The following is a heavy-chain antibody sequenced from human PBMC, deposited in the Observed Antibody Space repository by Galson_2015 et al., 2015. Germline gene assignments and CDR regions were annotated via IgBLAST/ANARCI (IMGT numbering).Heavy chain of an antibody. D-gene: IGHD3-3*01. CDR3: AKNGITIFGVINY. CDR2: VTGSGGSA. CDR1: GFTFSDYG. V-gene: IGHV3-23*01. J-gene: IGHJ4*02. Sequence: SLRLSCAVSGFTFSDYGMHWVRQAPGKGLEWVSTVTGSGGSAFYADSVKGRFTISRDNSQNTLFLHMNSLRAEDTAVYYCAKNGITIFGVINYWGQGTLVTVSS.